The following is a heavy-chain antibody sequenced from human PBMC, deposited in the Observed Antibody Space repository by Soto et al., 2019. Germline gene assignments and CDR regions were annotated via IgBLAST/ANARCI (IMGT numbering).Heavy chain of an antibody. Sequence: TLSLTCSVSGGSVSDKTYYWSWIRQPPGKRLEWIGYVYYSGTTNYNPSLKSRVTISVDLSKNRFSLRLSSVTTADTALYYCARATAVPNTLRSRYFFDYWGQGTLVTVSS. CDR2: VYYSGTT. CDR3: ARATAVPNTLRSRYFFDY. V-gene: IGHV4-61*01. D-gene: IGHD4-17*01. J-gene: IGHJ4*02. CDR1: GGSVSDKTYY.